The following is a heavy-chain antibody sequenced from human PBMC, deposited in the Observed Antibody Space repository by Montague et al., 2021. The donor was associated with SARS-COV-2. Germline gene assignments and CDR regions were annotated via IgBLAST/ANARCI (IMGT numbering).Heavy chain of an antibody. CDR3: ARDKVTTVVTSTVGFDY. CDR1: GGSFSGYY. J-gene: IGHJ4*02. Sequence: SETLSLTCAVYGGSFSGYYWSWIRQPPGKGLEWIGEINHSGSTNCNPSLKSRVTISVDTSKNQFSLKLSSVTAADTAVYYCARDKVTTVVTSTVGFDYWGQGTLVTVSS. V-gene: IGHV4-34*01. CDR2: INHSGST. D-gene: IGHD4-23*01.